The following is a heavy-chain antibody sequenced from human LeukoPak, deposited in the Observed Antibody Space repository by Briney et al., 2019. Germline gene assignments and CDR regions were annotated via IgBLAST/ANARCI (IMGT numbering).Heavy chain of an antibody. V-gene: IGHV4-34*01. CDR1: GGSFSGYY. J-gene: IGHJ6*03. Sequence: SETLSLTCAVYGGSFSGYYWSWIRQPPGKGLEWMGEINHSASTNYNTSLKSRVTISVDTSKNQFSRKLSSVTAADTAVYYCARGPGGSYLRRYMDVWGKGTTVTVSS. CDR3: ARGPGGSYLRRYMDV. D-gene: IGHD1-26*01. CDR2: INHSAST.